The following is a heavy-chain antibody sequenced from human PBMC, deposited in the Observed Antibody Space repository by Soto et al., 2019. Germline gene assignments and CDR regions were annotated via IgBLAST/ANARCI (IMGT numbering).Heavy chain of an antibody. J-gene: IGHJ2*01. CDR1: GFPFSNYA. Sequence: GGSLRLSCAVSGFPFSNYAMTWVRQAPGKGLEWVSALSGSGVSTYYADSVMGRFTTSRDNSKNTVYLQMNSLRAEDTAVYYCAKSKINWGDWRYWYFDLWGRGTLVTVSS. D-gene: IGHD7-27*01. V-gene: IGHV3-23*01. CDR3: AKSKINWGDWRYWYFDL. CDR2: LSGSGVST.